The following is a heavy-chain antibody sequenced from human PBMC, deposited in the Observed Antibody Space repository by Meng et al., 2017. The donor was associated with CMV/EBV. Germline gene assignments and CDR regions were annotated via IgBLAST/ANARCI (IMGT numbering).Heavy chain of an antibody. CDR1: GYTFTGYY. CDR2: INPNSGGT. D-gene: IGHD1-7*01. V-gene: IGHV1-2*02. J-gene: IGHJ2*01. Sequence: QVQLVRSGAEVKKAWASVKGSCKASGYTFTGYYLHWVRQAPGQGLEWMGWINPNSGGTNYAQKFQGRVTMTRDTSISTAYMEPSRLRSDDTAVYYCATYIGNYINWYFDLWGRGTLVTVSS. CDR3: ATYIGNYINWYFDL.